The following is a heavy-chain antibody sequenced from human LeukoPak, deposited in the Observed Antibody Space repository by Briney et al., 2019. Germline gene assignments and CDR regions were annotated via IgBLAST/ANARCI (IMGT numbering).Heavy chain of an antibody. Sequence: SETLSLTCAVYGGSFSGYYWSWIRQPPGKGLEWIGEINHSGSTNYNPSLKSRVTISVDTSKNQFSLKLSSVTAADTAVYYCAKDDCSGGSCYLTDYWGQGTLVTVSS. CDR3: AKDDCSGGSCYLTDY. V-gene: IGHV4-34*01. D-gene: IGHD2-15*01. CDR2: INHSGST. CDR1: GGSFSGYY. J-gene: IGHJ4*02.